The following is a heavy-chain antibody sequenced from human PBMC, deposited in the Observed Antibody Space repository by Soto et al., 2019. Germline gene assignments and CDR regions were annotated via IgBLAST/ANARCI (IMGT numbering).Heavy chain of an antibody. J-gene: IGHJ4*01. CDR2: VSSSGGTT. Sequence: GGSLRLSCAASGFTFSSYGMSWVRQAPGKGLEWVSAVSSSGGTTNYAGSVKGRFTISRDNSKNTLYLQMNSLGAEDTAVYYCAKVSRGVVVQDAMYWGQGTLVTVSS. CDR3: AKVSRGVVVQDAMY. CDR1: GFTFSSYG. V-gene: IGHV3-23*01. D-gene: IGHD2-2*01.